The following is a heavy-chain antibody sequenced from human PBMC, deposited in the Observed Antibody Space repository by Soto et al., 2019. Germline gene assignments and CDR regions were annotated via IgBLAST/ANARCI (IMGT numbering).Heavy chain of an antibody. V-gene: IGHV1-2*02. CDR1: GYTFSGYY. J-gene: IGHJ4*02. CDR3: ARSLLNVILPLAY. D-gene: IGHD3-3*02. CDR2: INTLSGDT. Sequence: QVQLVQSGAEVKKPGASVKVSCKASGYTFSGYYMHWVRQAPGQGLEWMGWINTLSGDTSFPQKFQGRLAMTRDTSIDTAFMEVSRLTSDDTVIYYCARSLLNVILPLAYWGQGTLVSVSS.